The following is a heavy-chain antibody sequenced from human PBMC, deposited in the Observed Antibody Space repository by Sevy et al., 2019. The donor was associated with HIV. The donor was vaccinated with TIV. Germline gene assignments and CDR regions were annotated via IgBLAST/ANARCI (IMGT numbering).Heavy chain of an antibody. Sequence: ASVKVSCKTSGGIFRSNAISWVRQAPGQGLDWMGGIVAVFGTTNYAQKFQGRVTVTADESRGTAYMELSSLRSEDTAVYYCARDKYYYISGSFDYWGQGTPVTVSS. D-gene: IGHD3-10*01. CDR1: GGIFRSNA. V-gene: IGHV1-69*13. CDR2: IVAVFGTT. J-gene: IGHJ4*02. CDR3: ARDKYYYISGSFDY.